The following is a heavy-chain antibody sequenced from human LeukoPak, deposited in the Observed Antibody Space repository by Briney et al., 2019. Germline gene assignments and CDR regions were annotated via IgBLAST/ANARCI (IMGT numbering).Heavy chain of an antibody. D-gene: IGHD3-3*01. Sequence: SVKVSCKASGGTFSSYAISWVRQAPGQGLGWMGGIIPIFGTANYAQKFQGRVTITTDESTSTAYMELSSLRSEDTAVYYCARTPITIFGVVTDGSWFDPWGQGTLVTVSS. V-gene: IGHV1-69*05. CDR2: IIPIFGTA. CDR1: GGTFSSYA. CDR3: ARTPITIFGVVTDGSWFDP. J-gene: IGHJ5*02.